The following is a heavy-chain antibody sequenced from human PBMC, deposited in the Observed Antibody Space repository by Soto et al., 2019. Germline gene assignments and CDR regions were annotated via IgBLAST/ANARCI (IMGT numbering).Heavy chain of an antibody. CDR3: ATRPLLPGAP. D-gene: IGHD3-22*01. J-gene: IGHJ3*01. V-gene: IGHV3-23*03. Sequence: GESLRLSCAASGFTFSSYAMTWVRQAPGKGLEWVSLIYSGGSTYYADSVKGRFTISRDNSKNTLYLQMSSLRAEDTAVYYCATRPLLPGAPWGQGTMVTVSS. CDR2: IYSGGST. CDR1: GFTFSSYA.